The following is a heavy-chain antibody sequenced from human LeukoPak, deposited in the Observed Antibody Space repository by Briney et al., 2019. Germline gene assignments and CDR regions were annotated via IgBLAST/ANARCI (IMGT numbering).Heavy chain of an antibody. CDR3: ATALHWDYYYGMDV. V-gene: IGHV1-24*01. D-gene: IGHD7-27*01. J-gene: IGHJ6*02. Sequence: ASVKVSCKVSRYTLTELSMHWVRQAPGKGLEWMGGFDPEDGETIYAQKFQGRVTMTEDTSTDTAYMELSSLRSEDTAVYYCATALHWDYYYGMDVWGQGTTVTVSS. CDR2: FDPEDGET. CDR1: RYTLTELS.